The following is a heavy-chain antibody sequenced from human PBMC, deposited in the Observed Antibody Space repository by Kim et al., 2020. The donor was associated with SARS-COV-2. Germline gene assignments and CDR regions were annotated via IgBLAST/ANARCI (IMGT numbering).Heavy chain of an antibody. V-gene: IGHV3-23*05. CDR2: THNSGEKT. D-gene: IGHD3-10*01. CDR1: GFALSGFA. J-gene: IGHJ4*02. Sequence: GGSLRLSCATSGFALSGFAMSWVRQIPGKGLEWLSDTHNSGEKTYYADSVKGRFTISRDNSKNSLHLQMNSLRAEDTAIYHCARRSGSYYGPHDYWGQGTLVTVSS. CDR3: ARRSGSYYGPHDY.